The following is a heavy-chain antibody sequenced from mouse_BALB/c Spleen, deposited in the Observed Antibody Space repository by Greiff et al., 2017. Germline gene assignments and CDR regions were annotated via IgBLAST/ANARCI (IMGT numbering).Heavy chain of an antibody. CDR3: AREGTYYGSRGDWFAY. CDR1: GFAFSSYD. J-gene: IGHJ3*01. CDR2: ISSGGGST. D-gene: IGHD1-1*01. Sequence: EVKVVESGGGLVKPGGSLKLSCAASGFAFSSYDMSWVRQTPEKRLEWVAYISSGGGSTYYPDTVKGRFTISRDNAKNTLYLQMSSLKSEDTAMYYCAREGTYYGSRGDWFAYWGQGTLVTVSA. V-gene: IGHV5-12-1*01.